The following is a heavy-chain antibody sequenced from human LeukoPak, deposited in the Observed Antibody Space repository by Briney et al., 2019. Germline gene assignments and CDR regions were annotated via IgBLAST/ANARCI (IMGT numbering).Heavy chain of an antibody. CDR2: IKQDGSEK. Sequence: GGSLRLSCAASGFTFSSYWMSWVRQAPGKGLELAANIKQDGSEKHYVDSVKGRFTISRDNAKNSLYLQMNSLRAEDTAVYYCASLVVVVAASDYWGQGTLVTVSS. J-gene: IGHJ4*02. CDR1: GFTFSSYW. D-gene: IGHD2-15*01. V-gene: IGHV3-7*01. CDR3: ASLVVVVAASDY.